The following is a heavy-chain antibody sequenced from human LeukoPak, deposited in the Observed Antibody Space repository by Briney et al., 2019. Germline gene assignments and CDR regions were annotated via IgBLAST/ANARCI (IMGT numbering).Heavy chain of an antibody. V-gene: IGHV1-46*01. CDR2: INPSGGST. CDR1: GYTFTSYY. CDR3: ARVRSAYSSSFNLFDY. J-gene: IGHJ4*02. Sequence: ASVKVSCKASGYTFTSYYMHWVRQAPGQGLEWMGIINPSGGSTSYAQKFQGRVTMTRDTSTSTVYMELSSLRSEDTAVYYCARVRSAYSSSFNLFDYWGQGTLVTVSS. D-gene: IGHD6-13*01.